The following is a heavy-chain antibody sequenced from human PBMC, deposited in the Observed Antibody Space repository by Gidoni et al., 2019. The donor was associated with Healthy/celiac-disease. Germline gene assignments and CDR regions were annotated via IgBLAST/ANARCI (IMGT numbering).Heavy chain of an antibody. D-gene: IGHD5-12*01. CDR3: ARDRGDGYMFWYFDL. J-gene: IGHJ2*01. CDR2: IWYDGSNK. Sequence: QVQLVESGGGVVPPVRSLILPCAAPDFTFSSYGLLWVRQAPGKGLEWVAVIWYDGSNKYDADSVKGRFTISRDNSKNTLYLQMNSLRAEDTAVYYCARDRGDGYMFWYFDLWGRGTLVTVSS. CDR1: DFTFSSYG. V-gene: IGHV3-33*01.